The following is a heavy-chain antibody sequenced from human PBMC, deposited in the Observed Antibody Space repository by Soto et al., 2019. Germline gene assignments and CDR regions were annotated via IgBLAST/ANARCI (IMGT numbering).Heavy chain of an antibody. CDR1: GGSFSVYY. Sequence: PSETLCITCAFYGGSFSVYYWSWIRQPPGKGLEWIGEINHSGSTNYNPSLKSRVTISVDTSKNQFSLKLSSVTAADTAVYYCARFSGWYFGYYYGMDVWGQGATVTVSS. CDR3: ARFSGWYFGYYYGMDV. V-gene: IGHV4-34*01. CDR2: INHSGST. D-gene: IGHD6-19*01. J-gene: IGHJ6*01.